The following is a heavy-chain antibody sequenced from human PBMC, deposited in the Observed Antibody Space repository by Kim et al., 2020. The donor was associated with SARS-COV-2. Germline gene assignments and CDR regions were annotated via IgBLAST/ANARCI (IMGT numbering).Heavy chain of an antibody. CDR1: GASLTGYY. J-gene: IGHJ2*01. D-gene: IGHD3-16*01. CDR2: INHSGNT. CDR3: ASYCSRITCHYAFDR. Sequence: SETLSLTCDANGASLTGYYWSWIRQTPGKGLEWMGEINHSGNTSYIPSLKSRVIISADASTKEPSLMLTSGTAADTAAVYCASYCSRITCHYAFDRWG. V-gene: IGHV4-34*01.